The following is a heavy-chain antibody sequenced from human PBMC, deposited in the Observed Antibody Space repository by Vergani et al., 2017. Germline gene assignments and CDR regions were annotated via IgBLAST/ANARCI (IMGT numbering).Heavy chain of an antibody. V-gene: IGHV1-2*02. CDR3: AREHGVYYDTTGYFNWFDP. CDR2: ISPNSGGT. CDR1: GHIFTDQY. D-gene: IGHD3-22*01. Sequence: QVQLVQSGAEVKKPGASVKVSCKASGHIFTDQYIHWVRQAPGQGLEYMGWISPNSGGTNYAQKFQGRVTMTRDTSISTDYMEQSNLRSDDTAVDYCAREHGVYYDTTGYFNWFDPWGQGTLVTVSS. J-gene: IGHJ5*02.